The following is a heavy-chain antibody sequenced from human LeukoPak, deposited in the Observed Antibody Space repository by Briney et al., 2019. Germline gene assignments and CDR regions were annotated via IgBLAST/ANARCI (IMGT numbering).Heavy chain of an antibody. CDR2: IYYSGST. Sequence: SQTLSLTCTVSGGSISSGGYYWRWIRQHPGKGLEWIGYIYYSGSTYYNPSLKSRVTISVDTSKNQFSLKLSSVTAADTAVYYCARVFLRPHWYFDLWGRGTLVTVSS. CDR1: GGSISSGGYY. CDR3: ARVFLRPHWYFDL. V-gene: IGHV4-31*03. D-gene: IGHD4-17*01. J-gene: IGHJ2*01.